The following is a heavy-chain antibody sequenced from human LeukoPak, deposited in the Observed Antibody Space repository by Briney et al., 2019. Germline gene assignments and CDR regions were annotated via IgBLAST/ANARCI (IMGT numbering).Heavy chain of an antibody. Sequence: HPEGSLRLSCAASRFTFSSYWMTWVRQAPGKGLESVANINQDGSERYYVDSVKGRFTISRDNAKKSLYLQMNSLRAEDTAVYYCARVGDYYDSKRGQGTMVTVSS. CDR1: RFTFSSYW. V-gene: IGHV3-7*01. CDR2: INQDGSER. D-gene: IGHD3-22*01. J-gene: IGHJ3*01. CDR3: ARVGDYYDSK.